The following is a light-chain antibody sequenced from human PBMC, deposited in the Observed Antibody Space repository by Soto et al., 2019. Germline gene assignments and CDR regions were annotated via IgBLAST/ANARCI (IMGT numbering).Light chain of an antibody. CDR3: AAWDDSLSGPV. J-gene: IGLJ3*02. V-gene: IGLV2-14*02. CDR1: SSDVGGYIL. CDR2: EGS. Sequence: QSALTQPASVSGSPGQSITISCTGTSSDVGGYILVSWYQQHPGKAPKLMIYEGSKRPSGVSNRFSGSKSDTSASLAISGLQFEDEAVYYCAAWDDSLSGPVFGGGTKLTVL.